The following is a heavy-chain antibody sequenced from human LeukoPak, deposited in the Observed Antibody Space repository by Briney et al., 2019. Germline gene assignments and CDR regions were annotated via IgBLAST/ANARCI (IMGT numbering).Heavy chain of an antibody. V-gene: IGHV4-30-2*01. D-gene: IGHD5-12*01. Sequence: PSETLSLTCAVSGGSISSGGYSWSWIRQPPGQGLEWIGYIYHSGSTYYNPSLKSRVTISVDRSKNQFSLKLSSVTAADTAVYYCARDVKVATTYFDYWGQGTLVTVSS. CDR3: ARDVKVATTYFDY. CDR1: GGSISSGGYS. J-gene: IGHJ4*02. CDR2: IYHSGST.